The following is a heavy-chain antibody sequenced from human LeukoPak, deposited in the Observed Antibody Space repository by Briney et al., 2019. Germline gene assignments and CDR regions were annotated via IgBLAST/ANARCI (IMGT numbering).Heavy chain of an antibody. J-gene: IGHJ4*02. Sequence: SETLSLTCTVSGGSISCIYYWGWIRQPPGKGLEWIGSIYYSGSTYYNPSLKSRVTISVDTSKNQFSLKLSSVTAADTAVYYCARHEMSAAAGLYFDYWGQGTLVTVSS. V-gene: IGHV4-39*01. CDR2: IYYSGST. CDR1: GGSISCIYY. D-gene: IGHD6-13*01. CDR3: ARHEMSAAAGLYFDY.